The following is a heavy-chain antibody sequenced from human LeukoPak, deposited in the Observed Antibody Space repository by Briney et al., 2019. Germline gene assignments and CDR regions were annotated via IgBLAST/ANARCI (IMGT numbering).Heavy chain of an antibody. V-gene: IGHV3-21*01. J-gene: IGHJ6*02. CDR1: GFTFSSYS. D-gene: IGHD3-3*01. CDR2: ISSSSSYI. CDR3: AKDLNHSYDFWSGYPPYYGMDV. Sequence: GGSLRLSCAASGFTFSSYSMNWVRQAPGKGLEWVSSISSSSSYIYYADSVKGRFTISRDNAKNSLYLQMNSLRAEDTAVYYCAKDLNHSYDFWSGYPPYYGMDVWGQGTTVTVSS.